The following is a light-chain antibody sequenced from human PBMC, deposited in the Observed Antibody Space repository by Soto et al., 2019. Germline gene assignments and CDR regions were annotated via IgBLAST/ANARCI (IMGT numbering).Light chain of an antibody. V-gene: IGKV1-5*03. CDR3: QPEYYYPYT. CDR1: QSISSW. CDR2: EAS. J-gene: IGKJ2*01. Sequence: DIQMTQSPSTLSASIGDRVTITCRASQSISSWLAWYQQKPGKAPKFLIYEASSLENGVPSRFSGSQSDTGFHFPHSPPQPDDFGNYFCQPEYYYPYTFGQGTKLEIK.